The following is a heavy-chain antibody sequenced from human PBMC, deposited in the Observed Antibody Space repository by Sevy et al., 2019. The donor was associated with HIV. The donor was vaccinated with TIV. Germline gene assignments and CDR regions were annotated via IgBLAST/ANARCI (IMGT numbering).Heavy chain of an antibody. D-gene: IGHD2-21*01. J-gene: IGHJ3*02. Sequence: SETLSLTCLVSDASITTNYWSWIRQAPGKGLEWIGYFFHSGTTNYNRSLTNRVTISGDTSKNEFSLSLTSVTAADTAVYYCARSRAYPRDSDDGFANWGQGTMVTVSS. CDR3: ARSRAYPRDSDDGFAN. CDR2: FFHSGTT. CDR1: DASITTNY. V-gene: IGHV4-59*01.